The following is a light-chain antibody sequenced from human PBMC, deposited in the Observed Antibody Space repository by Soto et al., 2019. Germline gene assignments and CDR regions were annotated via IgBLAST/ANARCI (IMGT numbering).Light chain of an antibody. CDR3: NSYTTSGAVV. V-gene: IGLV2-14*03. CDR2: DVT. CDR1: SSDVGGYNF. J-gene: IGLJ3*02. Sequence: QSALTQPASVSGSPGQSITISCTDTSSDVGGYNFVSWYQQHPGNAPKLIIYDVTSRPSGVSNRFSGSKSGNAASLTISGLQAEDEALYYCNSYTTSGAVVFGGGTKLTVL.